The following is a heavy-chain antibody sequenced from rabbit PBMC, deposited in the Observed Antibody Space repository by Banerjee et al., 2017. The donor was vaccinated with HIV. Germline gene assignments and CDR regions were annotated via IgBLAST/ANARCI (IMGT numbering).Heavy chain of an antibody. CDR1: GFDISSGP. CDR2: IDRGGNS. J-gene: IGHJ6*01. Sequence: QEQLVESGGGLVQPGGSLTLFCKVSGFDISSGPIQWVRQAPGEGPEYIGFIDRGGNSCYASWAKGRFTISKASSTTVTLQMNSLTAADTATYFCVRYLVSGGWKLWGPGTLVTVS. D-gene: IGHD1-1*01. CDR3: VRYLVSGGWKL. V-gene: IGHV1S45*01.